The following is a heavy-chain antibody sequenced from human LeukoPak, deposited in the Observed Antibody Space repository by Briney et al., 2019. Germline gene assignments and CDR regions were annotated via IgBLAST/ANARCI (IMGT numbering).Heavy chain of an antibody. V-gene: IGHV3-48*01. CDR2: MSSNSRTI. D-gene: IGHD4-23*01. CDR3: VRDEPPVRHYFDY. J-gene: IGHJ4*02. CDR1: GFTFSSYS. Sequence: GGSLRLSCAASGFTFSSYSMNWVRQAPGKGLEWVSYMSSNSRTIYYADSVKGRFIISRENARNFLYLQMNSLRAEDTAVYYCVRDEPPVRHYFDYWGQGTLVTVSS.